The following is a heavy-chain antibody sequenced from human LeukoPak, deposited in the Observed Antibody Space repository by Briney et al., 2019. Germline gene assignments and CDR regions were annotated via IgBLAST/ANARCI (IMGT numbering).Heavy chain of an antibody. CDR3: ARGAVYYDSSNYLDY. CDR2: INHIGNT. D-gene: IGHD3-22*01. V-gene: IGHV4-34*01. J-gene: IGHJ4*02. Sequence: SETLSLTCAVYGGSFSGYYWSWIRQPPGKGLEWIGEINHIGNTNYNPSLKSRVTISVDTSKNQFSLKLSSVTAADTAVYYCARGAVYYDSSNYLDYWGQGTLVTASS. CDR1: GGSFSGYY.